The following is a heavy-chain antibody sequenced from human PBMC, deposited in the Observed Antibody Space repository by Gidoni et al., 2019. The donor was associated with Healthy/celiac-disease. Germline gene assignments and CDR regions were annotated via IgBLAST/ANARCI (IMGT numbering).Heavy chain of an antibody. CDR2: IHYSGSP. CDR1: CCSIRRSSYY. Sequence: QLQLQESCPGLVKPSETLSLTCTVSCCSIRRSSYYWGWIRQPPGKGLEWIGSIHYSGSPYYNPYLKSRVTISVDTYKNQFSMKLSSVTAADTDVYYCARRVGLFWNRYFDYWGQGTLVTVSS. CDR3: ARRVGLFWNRYFDY. V-gene: IGHV4-39*01. D-gene: IGHD3-3*01. J-gene: IGHJ4*02.